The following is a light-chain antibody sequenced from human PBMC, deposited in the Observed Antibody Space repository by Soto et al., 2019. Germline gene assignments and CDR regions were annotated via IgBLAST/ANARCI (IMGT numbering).Light chain of an antibody. V-gene: IGKV1-5*03. Sequence: DIQMTQSPSTLSASVGDRVTITCRASQSISSWLAWYQQKPGKAPKLLIYKASSLESGVPSRFSGSGSGTEFTLTISSLQPDDFATDYCQQYNRYPYTFGQGTKLEIK. CDR2: KAS. CDR3: QQYNRYPYT. CDR1: QSISSW. J-gene: IGKJ2*01.